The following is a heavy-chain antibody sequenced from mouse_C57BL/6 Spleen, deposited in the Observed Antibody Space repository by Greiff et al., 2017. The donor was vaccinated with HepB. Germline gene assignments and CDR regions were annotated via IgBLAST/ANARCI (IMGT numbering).Heavy chain of an antibody. CDR1: GYAFTNYL. D-gene: IGHD1-1*01. V-gene: IGHV1-54*01. CDR3: ARKGLLLNAMDY. Sequence: VQLQQSGAELVRPGTSVKVSCKASGYAFTNYLIEWVKQRPGQGLEWIGVINPGSGGTNYNEKFKGKATLTADKSSSTAYMPLSSLPYEDSAVYFCARKGLLLNAMDYWGQGTSVTVSS. CDR2: INPGSGGT. J-gene: IGHJ4*01.